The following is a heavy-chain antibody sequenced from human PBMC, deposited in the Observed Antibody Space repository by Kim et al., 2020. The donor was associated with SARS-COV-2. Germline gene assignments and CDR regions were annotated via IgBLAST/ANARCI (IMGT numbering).Heavy chain of an antibody. Sequence: GGSLRLSCAASGFDFNSAWMTWVRQAPGKGLEWVARIKDKAAAEATAYAAPVKGRFTVSRDDSKSTLYLQMNSLKTEDTAVYYCTTVPTGAGQFSLLDYWGQGSLVSVSS. CDR3: TTVPTGAGQFSLLDY. V-gene: IGHV3-15*01. D-gene: IGHD3-16*02. J-gene: IGHJ4*01. CDR2: IKDKAAAEAT. CDR1: GFDFNSAW.